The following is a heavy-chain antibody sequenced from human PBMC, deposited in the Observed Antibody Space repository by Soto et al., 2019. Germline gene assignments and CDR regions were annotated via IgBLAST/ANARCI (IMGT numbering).Heavy chain of an antibody. Sequence: PGGSLRLSCAASGFTFGSYAMIWVRQAPGKGLEWVSAISGSSGSICYADSVKGRFTISRDNAKNSLYLQMNSLRAEDTALYYCAKDIALVVTDAFDILGQGTMVTVSS. D-gene: IGHD3-22*01. CDR2: ISGSSGSI. CDR3: AKDIALVVTDAFDI. CDR1: GFTFGSYA. J-gene: IGHJ3*02. V-gene: IGHV3-23*01.